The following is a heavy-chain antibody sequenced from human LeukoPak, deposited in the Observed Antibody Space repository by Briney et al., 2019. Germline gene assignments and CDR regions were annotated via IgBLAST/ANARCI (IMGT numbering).Heavy chain of an antibody. J-gene: IGHJ4*02. CDR3: ARHSSQGTFDN. CDR2: IGGGGAT. D-gene: IGHD1-1*01. Sequence: ASVKVSCKASGYTFSTSAMSWVRQAPGKGLEWVSAIGGGGATYYADSVKGRFTISRDSSRNTLYLQMNSLRAEDTAVYNCARHSSQGTFDNWGQGTLVTVSS. V-gene: IGHV3-23*01. CDR1: GYTFSTSA.